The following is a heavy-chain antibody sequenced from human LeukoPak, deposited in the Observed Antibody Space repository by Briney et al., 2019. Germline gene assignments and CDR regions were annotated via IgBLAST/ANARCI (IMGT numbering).Heavy chain of an antibody. CDR1: EYNFIGYY. J-gene: IGHJ4*02. Sequence: ASVKVSCKASEYNFIGYYIYWMRQAPGQRLEYMGWISANSGSTNYAENFQGRVSMTRDTSISTVYMELSRLRFDDTAVYYCARAMSGDVTDYWGQGTLVTVSS. CDR3: ARAMSGDVTDY. V-gene: IGHV1-2*02. CDR2: ISANSGST. D-gene: IGHD5-24*01.